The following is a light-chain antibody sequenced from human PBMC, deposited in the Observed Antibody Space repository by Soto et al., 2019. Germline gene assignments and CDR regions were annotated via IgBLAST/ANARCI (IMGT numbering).Light chain of an antibody. CDR2: EVT. J-gene: IGLJ2*01. CDR1: SSDVGDYNY. CDR3: SSYAGSNNVV. Sequence: QSVLTQPPSASGSPGQSVTISCTGTSSDVGDYNYVSWYQQHPGKAPKLMIYEVTKRPSGVPDRFSGSKSGDTASLTVSGLQAEDEAEYYCSSYAGSNNVVFGGGTQLTVL. V-gene: IGLV2-8*01.